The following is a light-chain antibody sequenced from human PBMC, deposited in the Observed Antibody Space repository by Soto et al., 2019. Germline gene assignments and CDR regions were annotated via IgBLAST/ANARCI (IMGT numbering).Light chain of an antibody. Sequence: DIQMTQSPSSLSASVGDRVTITCRASQNIGSFLNWYQQKPGKAPKLLIYAASSLQSGVPSRFSGSGSGTDLTLTITTLQPEDFATYHCQQSYGNPGFGPGTKVDIK. CDR1: QNIGSF. CDR3: QQSYGNPG. V-gene: IGKV1-39*01. CDR2: AAS. J-gene: IGKJ3*01.